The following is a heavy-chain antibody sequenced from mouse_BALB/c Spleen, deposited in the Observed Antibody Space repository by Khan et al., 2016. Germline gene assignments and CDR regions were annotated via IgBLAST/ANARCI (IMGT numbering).Heavy chain of an antibody. CDR1: GFSLTSYG. D-gene: IGHD1-1*01. J-gene: IGHJ4*01. V-gene: IGHV2-2*02. Sequence: QVQLKQSGPGLVQPSQSLSITCTVSGFSLTSYGVHWVRQSPGKGLEWLGVIWSGGSTDYNAAFISRLSISKDNSKSQVFFKMNSLQANDTAIYYCARSYYYGSSYLLGRYTMDYWGQGTSVTVSS. CDR2: IWSGGST. CDR3: ARSYYYGSSYLLGRYTMDY.